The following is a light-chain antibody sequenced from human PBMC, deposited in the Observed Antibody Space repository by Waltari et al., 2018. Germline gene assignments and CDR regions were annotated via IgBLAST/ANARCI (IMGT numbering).Light chain of an antibody. CDR1: NIGSKS. CDR3: QVWDTSSDHVV. V-gene: IGLV3-21*04. CDR2: NDS. Sequence: SYVLTQAPSVSVAPGKTARITCGGNNIGSKSVHWYQQKPGQAPVLGIYNDSDRPSGLPERFSGSNSGNTATRTISGVEGGDEADYYCQVWDTSSDHVVFGGGTKLTVL. J-gene: IGLJ2*01.